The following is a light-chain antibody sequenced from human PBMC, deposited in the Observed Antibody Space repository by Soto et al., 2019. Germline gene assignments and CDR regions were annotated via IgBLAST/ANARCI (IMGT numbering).Light chain of an antibody. J-gene: IGKJ5*01. V-gene: IGKV1-5*01. CDR3: QQANSFPT. CDR2: DAS. CDR1: QSISTW. Sequence: DIQMTQSPSALSASVGDRVTITCRASQSISTWLAWYQQKPGKAPKVLIFDASSLESGVPSRFSGSGSGTDFTLTISSLQPEDFATYYCQQANSFPTFGQGTRLEIK.